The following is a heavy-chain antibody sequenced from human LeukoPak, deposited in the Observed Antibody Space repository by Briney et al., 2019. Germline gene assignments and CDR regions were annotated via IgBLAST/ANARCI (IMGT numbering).Heavy chain of an antibody. V-gene: IGHV3-7*03. CDR3: ARGHWFDP. CDR2: IKPDGSEK. J-gene: IGHJ5*02. CDR1: GFTFSTYW. Sequence: GGSLGLSCVASGFTFSTYWMSWVRQAPGKGLEWVAYIKPDGSEKSYVDSVKGRFTISRDNAKNSLYLQMNSLRAEDTAVYSCARGHWFDPWGQGTLVTVSS.